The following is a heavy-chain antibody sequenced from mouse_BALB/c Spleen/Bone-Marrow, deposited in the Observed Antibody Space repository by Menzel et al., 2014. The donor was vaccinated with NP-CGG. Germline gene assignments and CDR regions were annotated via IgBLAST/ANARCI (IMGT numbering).Heavy chain of an antibody. CDR3: ARPQFISGRYYAMDY. CDR2: IYPGSGNT. V-gene: IGHV1-63*01. D-gene: IGHD1-2*01. Sequence: QVQLKQTGAELVRPGTSVKISCKASGYAFTNYWIDWVKQRPGHGLEWIGDIYPGSGNTYFNEKFKGKATMTADKSSSTAYMQLSSLTSEDSAVYFCARPQFISGRYYAMDYWGQGTSVTVSS. J-gene: IGHJ4*01. CDR1: GYAFTNYW.